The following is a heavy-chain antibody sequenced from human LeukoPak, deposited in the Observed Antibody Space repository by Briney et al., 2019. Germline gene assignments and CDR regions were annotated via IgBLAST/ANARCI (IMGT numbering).Heavy chain of an antibody. J-gene: IGHJ4*02. CDR2: INPNSGGT. V-gene: IGHV1-2*02. CDR3: ARNDHYCSGGSCYEGQNDY. CDR1: GYTFTGYY. Sequence: ASVKVSCKASGYTFTGYYMHWVRQAPGQGLEWMGWINPNSGGTNYAQKFQGRVTMTRDTSISTAYMELSRLRSDDMAVYYCARNDHYCSGGSCYEGQNDYWGQGTLVTVSS. D-gene: IGHD2-15*01.